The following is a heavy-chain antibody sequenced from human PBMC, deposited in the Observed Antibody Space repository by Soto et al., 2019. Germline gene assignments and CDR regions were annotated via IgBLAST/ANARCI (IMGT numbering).Heavy chain of an antibody. V-gene: IGHV4-34*01. CDR3: ARGFPRIAARPLNWFDP. Sequence: QVQLQQWGAGLLKPSETLSLTCAVYGGSFSGYYWSWIRQPPGKGLEWIGEINHSGSTNYNPSLKSRVTISVDTSKNQFSLKLRSVTAADTAVYYCARGFPRIAARPLNWFDPWGQGTLVTVSS. J-gene: IGHJ5*02. CDR1: GGSFSGYY. CDR2: INHSGST. D-gene: IGHD6-6*01.